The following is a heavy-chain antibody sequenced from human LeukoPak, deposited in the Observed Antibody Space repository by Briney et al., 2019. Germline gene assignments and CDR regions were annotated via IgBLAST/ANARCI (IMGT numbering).Heavy chain of an antibody. V-gene: IGHV4-34*01. CDR3: ARGHLVVVPAAILGESFDY. Sequence: PSETLSLTCAVYGGSFSGYYWSWIRQPPGKGLEWIGEINHSGSTNYNPSPKSRVTISVDTSKNQFSLKLSSVTAADTAVYYCARGHLVVVPAAILGESFDYWGQGTLVTVSS. J-gene: IGHJ4*02. CDR2: INHSGST. CDR1: GGSFSGYY. D-gene: IGHD2-2*01.